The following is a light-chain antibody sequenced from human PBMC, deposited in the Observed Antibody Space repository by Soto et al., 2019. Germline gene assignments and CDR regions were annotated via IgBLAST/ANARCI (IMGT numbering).Light chain of an antibody. CDR1: QGIRNY. CDR2: DAS. V-gene: IGKV1-27*01. J-gene: IGKJ3*01. Sequence: DIQMTQSPSSLSASVGDRVTVTCRASQGIRNYLAWYQQKPGKVPRLLIYDASTVQSGVPSRFSGSGSGTEFTLTIRSLQPEDVAIYYCQKYNTAPFTFGPGTKVDLK. CDR3: QKYNTAPFT.